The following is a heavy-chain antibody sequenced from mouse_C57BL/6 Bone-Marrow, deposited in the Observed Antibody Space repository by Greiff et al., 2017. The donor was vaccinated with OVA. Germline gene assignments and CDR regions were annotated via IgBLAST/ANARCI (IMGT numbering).Heavy chain of an antibody. CDR1: GYTFTSYW. Sequence: HVQLKQPGAELVKPGASVKMSCKASGYTFTSYWITWVKQRPGQGLEWIGDIYPGSGSTNYNEKFKSKATLTVDTSSSTAYMQLSSLTSEDSAVYYCARCMVTTVNYWGQGTTLTVSS. CDR3: ARCMVTTVNY. CDR2: IYPGSGST. J-gene: IGHJ2*01. D-gene: IGHD2-2*01. V-gene: IGHV1-55*01.